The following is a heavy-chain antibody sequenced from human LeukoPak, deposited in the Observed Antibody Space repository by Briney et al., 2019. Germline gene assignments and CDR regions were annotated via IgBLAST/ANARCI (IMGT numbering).Heavy chain of an antibody. CDR2: IDTDGSST. V-gene: IGHV3-74*01. CDR1: GFTFSSYW. Sequence: PGGSLRLSCAVSGFTFSSYWMHWVRQAPGKGLVWVSRIDTDGSSTTYADSVKGRFTISRDNAKNTLYLQMNSLRAEDTAVYYCARVRRIAAPEDYWGQGTLVTVSS. J-gene: IGHJ4*02. CDR3: ARVRRIAAPEDY. D-gene: IGHD6-13*01.